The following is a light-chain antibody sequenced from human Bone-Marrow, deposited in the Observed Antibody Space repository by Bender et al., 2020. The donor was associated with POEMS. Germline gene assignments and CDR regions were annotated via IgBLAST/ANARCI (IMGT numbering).Light chain of an antibody. J-gene: IGLJ1*01. CDR2: EVT. Sequence: QSALTQPASVSGSPGQSITISCTGTSSDVGGYNFVSWYQQHPGKAPKLMIYEVTKRPSGVPDRFSGSKSGNTASLTVSGLQADDEADYYCSSYAGRNNYYLFGTGTKVTVL. V-gene: IGLV2-8*01. CDR3: SSYAGRNNYYL. CDR1: SSDVGGYNF.